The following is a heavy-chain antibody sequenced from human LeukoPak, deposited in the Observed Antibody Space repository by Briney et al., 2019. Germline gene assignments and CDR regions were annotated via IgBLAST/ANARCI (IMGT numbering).Heavy chain of an antibody. Sequence: GGSLRLSCAASGSTFSSYSMNWVRQAPGKGLEWVSSISSSSSYIYYADSVKGQFTISRDNAKNSLYLQMNSLRAEDTAVYYCARDDIVVVPAAMEVGAFDIWGQGTMVTVSS. CDR2: ISSSSSYI. J-gene: IGHJ3*02. D-gene: IGHD2-2*01. V-gene: IGHV3-21*01. CDR3: ARDDIVVVPAAMEVGAFDI. CDR1: GSTFSSYS.